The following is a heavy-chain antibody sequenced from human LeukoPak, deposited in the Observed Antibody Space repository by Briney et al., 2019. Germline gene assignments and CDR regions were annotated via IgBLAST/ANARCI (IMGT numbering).Heavy chain of an antibody. V-gene: IGHV3-30*02. CDR2: IPYDGSNK. Sequence: GGSLRLSCVASGFIFSNSVMPWVRQAPGKGLEWVAFIPYDGSNKYYADSVKGRFTISRDNSKNTLYLQMNSLRAEDTAVYYCAKSQYSSSLFDYWGQGTLVTVSS. J-gene: IGHJ4*02. CDR3: AKSQYSSSLFDY. D-gene: IGHD6-13*01. CDR1: GFIFSNSV.